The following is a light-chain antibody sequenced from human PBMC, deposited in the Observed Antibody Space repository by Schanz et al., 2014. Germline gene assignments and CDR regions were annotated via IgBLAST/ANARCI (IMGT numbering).Light chain of an antibody. CDR2: GAF. CDR3: QQYNERPFT. J-gene: IGKJ3*01. CDR1: PSVSSG. V-gene: IGKV3-15*01. Sequence: EVVMTQSPATLSVSPGERATLSCRASPSVSSGLAWYQLKPGQTPRLLMYGAFTRAPGIPARFSGSGSGTEFTLTISSLQSEDLAIYYCQQYNERPFTFGPGTKVAF.